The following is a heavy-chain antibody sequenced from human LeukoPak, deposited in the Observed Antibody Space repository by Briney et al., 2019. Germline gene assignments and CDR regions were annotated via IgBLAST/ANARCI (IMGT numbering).Heavy chain of an antibody. CDR3: ARDLSGVTGYTYGRGIDY. CDR2: IKKDGSEK. Sequence: GGTLRLSCAASGFTFSSHWMSWVRQAPGKGLEWVANIKKDGSEKYYVDSVKGRFTISRDNAKTSLYLQMNSLRAEDTAVYYCARDLSGVTGYTYGRGIDYWGQGTLVTVSS. J-gene: IGHJ4*02. D-gene: IGHD5-18*01. V-gene: IGHV3-7*01. CDR1: GFTFSSHW.